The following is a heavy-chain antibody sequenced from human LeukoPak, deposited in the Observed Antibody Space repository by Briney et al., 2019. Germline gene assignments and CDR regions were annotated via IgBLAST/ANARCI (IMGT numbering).Heavy chain of an antibody. CDR2: INPNSGGT. D-gene: IGHD4-17*01. Sequence: ASVKVSCKASGYTFTGYYMHWVRQAPGQGLEWMGWINPNSGGTNYAQKFQGRVTITADESTSTAYMELSSLRSEDTAVYYCARLMTTVTYNWFDPWGQGTLVTVSS. CDR1: GYTFTGYY. CDR3: ARLMTTVTYNWFDP. J-gene: IGHJ5*02. V-gene: IGHV1-2*02.